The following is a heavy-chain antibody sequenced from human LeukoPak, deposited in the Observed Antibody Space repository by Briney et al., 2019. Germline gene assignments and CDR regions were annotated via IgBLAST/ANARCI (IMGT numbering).Heavy chain of an antibody. CDR2: ISYDGSNK. V-gene: IGHV3-30*03. CDR3: ARAQGSGWYDY. CDR1: GFTFSSYG. J-gene: IGHJ4*02. D-gene: IGHD6-19*01. Sequence: GGSLRLSCVASGFTFSSYGMHWVRRAPGKGLEWVAVISYDGSNKYYADSVKGRFTISRDNSKNSLYLQMNSLRAGDTAVYYCARAQGSGWYDYWGQGTLVTVSS.